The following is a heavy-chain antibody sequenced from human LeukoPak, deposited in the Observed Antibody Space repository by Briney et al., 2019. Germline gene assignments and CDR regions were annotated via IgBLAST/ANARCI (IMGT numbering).Heavy chain of an antibody. Sequence: AASVKVSCKVSGYTLTELSMHWVRQAPGKGLEWMGGFDPEDGETIYAQKFQGRVTMTEDTSTDTAYMELSSLRSEDTAVYYCATGSQYYYESSGYSFDYWGQGTLVTVSS. D-gene: IGHD3-22*01. CDR3: ATGSQYYYESSGYSFDY. J-gene: IGHJ4*02. CDR2: FDPEDGET. V-gene: IGHV1-24*01. CDR1: GYTLTELS.